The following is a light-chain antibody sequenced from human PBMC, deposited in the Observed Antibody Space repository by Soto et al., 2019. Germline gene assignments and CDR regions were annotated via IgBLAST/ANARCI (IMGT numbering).Light chain of an antibody. V-gene: IGKV2-40*01. CDR1: QSLLDSGNGNTY. J-gene: IGKJ5*01. Sequence: DSVMTQTPLSLPVTPGEPASISCTSSQSLLDSGNGNTYLDWYLQKPGQSPQLLIYTLSYRASGVPDMFSGSGSGTDFTVNISRVEADDVGVYCMLCLDFPLTFREGPRLQIK. CDR3: MLCLDFPLT. CDR2: TLS.